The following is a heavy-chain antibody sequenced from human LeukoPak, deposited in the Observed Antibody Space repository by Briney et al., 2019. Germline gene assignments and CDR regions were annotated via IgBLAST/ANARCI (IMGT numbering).Heavy chain of an antibody. Sequence: ASVKVSCKASGYTFTSYGISWVRQAPGQGLEWMGWISAYNGNTNYAQKLQGRVTMTTGTSTSTAYMELRSLRSDDTAVYYCARDPSGDDFWSGYSYYYYYGMDVWGQGTTVTVSS. CDR1: GYTFTSYG. V-gene: IGHV1-18*01. CDR2: ISAYNGNT. D-gene: IGHD3-3*01. J-gene: IGHJ6*02. CDR3: ARDPSGDDFWSGYSYYYYYGMDV.